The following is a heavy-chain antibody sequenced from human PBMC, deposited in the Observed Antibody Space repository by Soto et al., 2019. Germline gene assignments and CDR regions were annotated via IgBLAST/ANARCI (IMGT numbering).Heavy chain of an antibody. J-gene: IGHJ4*02. D-gene: IGHD4-17*01. CDR3: ARNSGDYEVY. V-gene: IGHV3-48*03. Sequence: GESLRLSCAGSGFTFSSYEMNWVRQAPGKGLEWVSYISTTADSIHYADSVRGRFTISRDNAKNSLYLQMNSLRAEDTAIYYCARNSGDYEVYWGQGTLVTVSS. CDR1: GFTFSSYE. CDR2: ISTTADSI.